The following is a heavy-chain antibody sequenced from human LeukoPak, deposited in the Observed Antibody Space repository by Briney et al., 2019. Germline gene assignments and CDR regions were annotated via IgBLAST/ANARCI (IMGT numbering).Heavy chain of an antibody. J-gene: IGHJ3*02. V-gene: IGHV4-30-2*01. Sequence: PSQTLSLTCAVSGGSISSGGYSWSWIRQPPGTDLEWIGYIYHSGSTYYNPSLKSRVTISVDRSKNQFSLKLSSVTAADTAVYYCARDQGYSYGRDAFDIWGQGTMVTVSS. CDR2: IYHSGST. D-gene: IGHD5-18*01. CDR3: ARDQGYSYGRDAFDI. CDR1: GGSISSGGYS.